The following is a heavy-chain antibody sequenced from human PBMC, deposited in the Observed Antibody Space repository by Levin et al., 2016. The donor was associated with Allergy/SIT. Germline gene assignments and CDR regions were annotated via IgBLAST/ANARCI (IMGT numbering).Heavy chain of an antibody. V-gene: IGHV1-69*13. Sequence: SVKVSCKASGGTFSSYAISWVRQAPGQGLEWMGGIIPIFGTANYAQKFQGRVTITADESTSTAYMELSSLRSGDTAVYYCARGDAIAAGAIDYWGQGTLVTVSS. J-gene: IGHJ4*02. D-gene: IGHD6-13*01. CDR1: GGTFSSYA. CDR3: ARGDAIAAGAIDY. CDR2: IIPIFGTA.